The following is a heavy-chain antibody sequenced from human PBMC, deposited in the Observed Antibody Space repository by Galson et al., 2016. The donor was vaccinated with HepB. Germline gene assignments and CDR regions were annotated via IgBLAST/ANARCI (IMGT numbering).Heavy chain of an antibody. CDR3: AKEVGYRNTWYPFDY. CDR2: INPRSGVT. Sequence: SVKVSCKASGYIFTDYYMHWVRQAPGQGLEWMGRINPRSGVTSYAQEFEGRVTMTRDTSITTFYMDLSGLRSDDTGVYYCAKEVGYRNTWYPFDYWGQGSLVPVSS. J-gene: IGHJ4*02. D-gene: IGHD6-13*01. V-gene: IGHV1-2*05. CDR1: GYIFTDYY.